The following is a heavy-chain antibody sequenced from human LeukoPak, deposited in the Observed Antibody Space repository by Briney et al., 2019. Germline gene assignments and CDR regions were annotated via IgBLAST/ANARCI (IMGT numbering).Heavy chain of an antibody. CDR3: ARALGRDCSSTSCYFDY. CDR2: IIPIFGTA. Sequence: SVKVSCKASGGTFSSYAISWVRQAPGQGLEWMGGIIPIFGTANYAQKFQGRVTITTDESTSPAYMELSSLRSEDTAVYYCARALGRDCSSTSCYFDYWGQGTLVTVSS. D-gene: IGHD2-2*01. V-gene: IGHV1-69*05. J-gene: IGHJ4*02. CDR1: GGTFSSYA.